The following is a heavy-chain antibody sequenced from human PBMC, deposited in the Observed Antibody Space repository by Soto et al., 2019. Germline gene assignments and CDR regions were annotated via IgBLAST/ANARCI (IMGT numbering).Heavy chain of an antibody. D-gene: IGHD2-21*02. Sequence: ASVKVSCKASGYTFYSHSISWVRQAPGQGLEWMGRISSDNGNTKYSQKFQGRVTITRDTSASTAYMELSSLRSEDTAVYYCARSIVVVTALDYWGQGTLVTVSS. CDR3: ARSIVVVTALDY. V-gene: IGHV1-18*01. J-gene: IGHJ4*02. CDR2: ISSDNGNT. CDR1: GYTFYSHS.